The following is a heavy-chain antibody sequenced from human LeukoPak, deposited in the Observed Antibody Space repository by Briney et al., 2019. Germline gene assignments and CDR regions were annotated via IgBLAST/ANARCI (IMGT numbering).Heavy chain of an antibody. CDR2: IIPIFGTA. J-gene: IGHJ5*02. V-gene: IGHV1-69*13. CDR3: ARAYCSGGSCYSARKWFDP. CDR1: GGTFSSYA. Sequence: SVKVSCKASGGTFSSYAISWVRQAPGQGPDWMGGIIPIFGTANYAQKFQGRVTITADESTSTAYMELSSLRSEDTAVYFCARAYCSGGSCYSARKWFDPWGQGTLVTVSS. D-gene: IGHD2-15*01.